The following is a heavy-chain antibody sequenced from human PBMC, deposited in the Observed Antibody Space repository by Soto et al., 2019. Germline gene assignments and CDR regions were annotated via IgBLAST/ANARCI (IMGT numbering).Heavy chain of an antibody. D-gene: IGHD5-12*01. CDR2: ISGGDGST. Sequence: GGSLRLSCAASGFTFSIYATNWVRQAPGKGLEWVSGISGGDGSTYYADSVKGRFSISRDNSRNTLYLQMNSLRAEDTAVYYCAREMSGYPNWIDPWGQGTLVTVSS. J-gene: IGHJ5*02. CDR3: AREMSGYPNWIDP. CDR1: GFTFSIYA. V-gene: IGHV3-23*01.